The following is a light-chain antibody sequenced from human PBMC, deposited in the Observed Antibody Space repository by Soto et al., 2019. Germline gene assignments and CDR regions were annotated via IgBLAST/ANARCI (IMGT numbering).Light chain of an antibody. CDR1: SSNIGANYD. J-gene: IGLJ1*01. V-gene: IGLV1-40*01. Sequence: QSVLTQPTSVSGAPGQTVTISCTGSSSNIGANYDVNWYQQLPGTAPKVLIYGNTNRPSGVPDRFSASKSGNTASLTISGIQAEDEGDYYCGSITRSSTSVFGTGTKVTVL. CDR3: GSITRSSTSV. CDR2: GNT.